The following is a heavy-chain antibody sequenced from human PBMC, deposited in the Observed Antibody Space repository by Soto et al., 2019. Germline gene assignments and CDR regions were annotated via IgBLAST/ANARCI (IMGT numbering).Heavy chain of an antibody. V-gene: IGHV3-74*01. CDR3: ARPRPYCGGDCPDS. J-gene: IGHJ4*02. CDR1: GFTFSSYW. Sequence: EVQLVESGGGLVQPGGSLRLSCAASGFTFSSYWMHWVRQAPGKGLEWVSRINSDGSSTSYADSVKGRFTISRDNAKNTLYLQMNSLRAEDTAVYYCARPRPYCGGDCPDSWGQGTLVTVSS. D-gene: IGHD2-21*02. CDR2: INSDGSST.